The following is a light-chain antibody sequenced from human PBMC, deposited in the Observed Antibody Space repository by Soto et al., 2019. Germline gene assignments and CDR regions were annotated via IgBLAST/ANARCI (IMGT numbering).Light chain of an antibody. CDR2: RNN. CDR3: AAWDDSLSGWV. CDR1: SSNSGSNY. V-gene: IGLV1-47*01. J-gene: IGLJ3*02. Sequence: QSVLTQPPSASGTPGQRVTISCSGSSSNSGSNYVYWYQQLPGTAPKLLIYRNNQRPSGVPDRFSGSKSGTSASLAISGLRSQDAADYYCAAWDDSLSGWVFGGGTKLTVL.